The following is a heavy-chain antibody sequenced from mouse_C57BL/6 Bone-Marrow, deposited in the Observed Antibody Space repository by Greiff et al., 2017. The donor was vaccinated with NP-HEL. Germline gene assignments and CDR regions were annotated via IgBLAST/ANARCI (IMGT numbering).Heavy chain of an antibody. Sequence: VHVKQSGAELVRPGASVKLSCTASGFNIKDDYMHWVKQRPEQGLELIGWIDPANGDTEYASKFQGKATITADTSSNTAYLQLSSLTSEDTAVYYCTTDGYDTWFAYWGQGTLVTVSA. CDR3: TTDGYDTWFAY. D-gene: IGHD2-2*01. CDR2: IDPANGDT. CDR1: GFNIKDDY. V-gene: IGHV14-4*01. J-gene: IGHJ3*01.